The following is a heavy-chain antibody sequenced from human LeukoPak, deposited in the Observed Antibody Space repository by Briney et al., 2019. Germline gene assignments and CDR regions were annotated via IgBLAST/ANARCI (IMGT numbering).Heavy chain of an antibody. CDR2: INARNGNT. V-gene: IGHV1-3*01. Sequence: GASVKVSCKASGYTFTSYAMHWVRQAPGQRLEWMGWINARNGNTKYSQKFQGRVTITRDTSASTAYMELSSLRSEDTAVYYCAREDDYVWGSYLYWGQGTLVTVSS. CDR1: GYTFTSYA. J-gene: IGHJ4*02. D-gene: IGHD3-16*01. CDR3: AREDDYVWGSYLY.